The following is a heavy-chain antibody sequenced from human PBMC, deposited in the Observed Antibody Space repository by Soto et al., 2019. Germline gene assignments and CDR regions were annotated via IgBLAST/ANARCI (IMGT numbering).Heavy chain of an antibody. V-gene: IGHV1-69*13. CDR1: GGTFSSYA. J-gene: IGHJ5*02. CDR2: IIPIFGTA. Sequence: SVKVSCKASGGTFSSYAISWVRQAPGQGLEWMGGIIPIFGTANDAQNFQGRVTITADESTSTAYMELSSLRSEDTAVYYCARVHDSSGYSHWFDPWGQGTLVTVSS. D-gene: IGHD3-22*01. CDR3: ARVHDSSGYSHWFDP.